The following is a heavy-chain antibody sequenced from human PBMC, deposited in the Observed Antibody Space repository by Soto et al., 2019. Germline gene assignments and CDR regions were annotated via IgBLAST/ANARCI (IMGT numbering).Heavy chain of an antibody. V-gene: IGHV3-72*01. CDR1: GFTFSDHH. Sequence: EVQLVESGGNLVQPGGSLRLSCAASGFTFSDHHMEWVRQAPGKGLEWVGRTRNKANSYTTEYAASVKGRFTISRDDSKNSLYLQMNSLKTEDTAVYYCSRDLESWGQGTLVTVSS. CDR2: TRNKANSYTT. CDR3: SRDLES. J-gene: IGHJ5*02.